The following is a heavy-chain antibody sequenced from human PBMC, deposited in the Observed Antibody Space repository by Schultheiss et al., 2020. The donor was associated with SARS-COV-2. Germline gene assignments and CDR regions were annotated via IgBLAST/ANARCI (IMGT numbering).Heavy chain of an antibody. D-gene: IGHD6-13*01. CDR2: INSDGSST. V-gene: IGHV3-74*01. CDR3: ARATGYSSSWYVDY. Sequence: GGSLRLSCAASGFTFSSYSMNWVRQAPGKGLVWVSRINSDGSSTSYADSVKGRFTISRDNAKNTLYLQMNSLRAEDTAVYYCARATGYSSSWYVDYWGQGTLVTVSS. CDR1: GFTFSSYS. J-gene: IGHJ4*02.